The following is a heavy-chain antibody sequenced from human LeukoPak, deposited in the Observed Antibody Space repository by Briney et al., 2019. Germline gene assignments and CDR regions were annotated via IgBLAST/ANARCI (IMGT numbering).Heavy chain of an antibody. Sequence: GGSLRLSCTASGFTFGDYAMSWFRQAPGKGLEWVGFIRSKAYGGTTEYAASVKGRFTISRDDSKSIAYLQMNSLKTEDTAVYYCTRDSPYYDFWRNYYYYMDVWGKGTTVTISS. D-gene: IGHD3-3*01. CDR2: IRSKAYGGTT. V-gene: IGHV3-49*03. CDR1: GFTFGDYA. J-gene: IGHJ6*03. CDR3: TRDSPYYDFWRNYYYYMDV.